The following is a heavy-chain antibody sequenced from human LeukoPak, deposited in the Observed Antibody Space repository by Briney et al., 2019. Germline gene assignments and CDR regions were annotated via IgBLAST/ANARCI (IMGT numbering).Heavy chain of an antibody. D-gene: IGHD3-22*01. Sequence: ASVKVSCKASGYTFTSYGISWVRQAPGQGLEWMGWISAYNGNTNYAQKLQGRVTMTTDTSTSTAYMELRSLRSDDTAVYYCARGIGDSSGFLILLLYFDYWGQGTLVTVSS. CDR2: ISAYNGNT. J-gene: IGHJ4*02. CDR1: GYTFTSYG. CDR3: ARGIGDSSGFLILLLYFDY. V-gene: IGHV1-18*01.